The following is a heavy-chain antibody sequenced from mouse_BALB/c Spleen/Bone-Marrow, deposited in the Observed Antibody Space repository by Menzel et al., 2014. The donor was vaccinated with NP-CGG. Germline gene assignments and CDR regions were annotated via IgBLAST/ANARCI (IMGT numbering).Heavy chain of an antibody. D-gene: IGHD2-10*02. Sequence: EVKVVESGGDLVQPGDSLRLSCATSGFTFSDFYMEWVRQPPGKRLEWIATSRNRAKYYTTEYSASVKGRFIVSRDTSQSVLYLQMNALRAEDTAIYYCARDVGYGNYFVYWGQGTLVTVSA. CDR2: SRNRAKYYTT. J-gene: IGHJ3*01. CDR1: GFTFSDFY. CDR3: ARDVGYGNYFVY. V-gene: IGHV7-1*02.